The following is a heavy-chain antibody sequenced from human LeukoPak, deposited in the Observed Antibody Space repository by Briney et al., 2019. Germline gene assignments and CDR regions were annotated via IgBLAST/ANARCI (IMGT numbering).Heavy chain of an antibody. V-gene: IGHV1-69*01. CDR1: GGTFSSYA. D-gene: IGHD3-10*01. Sequence: SVKVSCKASGGTFSSYAISWVRQAPGQGLEWMGGIIPIFGTANYAQKSQGRVTITADESTSTAYMELSSLRSEDTAVYYCARMHYYGSGSYFFSDPWGQGTLVTVSS. CDR3: ARMHYYGSGSYFFSDP. J-gene: IGHJ5*02. CDR2: IIPIFGTA.